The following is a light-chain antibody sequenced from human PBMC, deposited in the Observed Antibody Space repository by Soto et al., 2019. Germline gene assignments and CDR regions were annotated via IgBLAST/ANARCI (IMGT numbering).Light chain of an antibody. CDR1: QSVSSSY. V-gene: IGKV3-20*01. CDR3: QQYRT. Sequence: EIVLTHSPGTLSLSPVERATLSFRASQSVSSSYLAWYQQKPGRAPRLLIYDASNRATGIPARFSGSGSGTDFTLTISRLEPEDFAVYYCQQYRTFGQGTKVDIK. CDR2: DAS. J-gene: IGKJ1*01.